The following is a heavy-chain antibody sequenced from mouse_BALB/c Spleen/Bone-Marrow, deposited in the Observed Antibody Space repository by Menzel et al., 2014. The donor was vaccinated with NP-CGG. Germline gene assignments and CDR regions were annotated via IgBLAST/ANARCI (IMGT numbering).Heavy chain of an antibody. CDR2: IDPANGNT. V-gene: IGHV14-3*02. Sequence: EVQLQQSGAEFVKPGASVKLSCTASGFNIKDTYMDWVKQRPEQGLEWIGRIDPANGNTKYDPKFQGKATITAGTSSNTACLQLSSLTSEDTAVYYCGRGFTDFDYWGQGTTLTVSS. CDR3: GRGFTDFDY. J-gene: IGHJ2*01. CDR1: GFNIKDTY.